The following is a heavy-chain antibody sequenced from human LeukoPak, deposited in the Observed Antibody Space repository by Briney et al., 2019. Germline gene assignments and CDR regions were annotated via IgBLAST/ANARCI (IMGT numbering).Heavy chain of an antibody. CDR3: TSRGDSSGYYDY. D-gene: IGHD3-22*01. J-gene: IGHJ4*02. CDR2: IRRKANGGTT. CDR1: GFTFGDYG. V-gene: IGHV3-49*04. Sequence: GGSLRLSCTASGFTFGDYGLTWVRQAPGKGLEWVGLIRRKANGGTTENAASVKGRFSISRDDSKSIAYLQMNSLKTEDTAVYYCTSRGDSSGYYDYWGQGTLVTVSS.